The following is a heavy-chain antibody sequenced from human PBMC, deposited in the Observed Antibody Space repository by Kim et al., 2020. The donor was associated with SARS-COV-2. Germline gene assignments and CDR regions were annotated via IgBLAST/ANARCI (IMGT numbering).Heavy chain of an antibody. CDR2: IYYSGST. Sequence: SETLSLTCTVSGGSISSYYWSWIRQPPGKGLEWIGYIYYSGSTNYNPSLKSRVTISVDTSKNQFSLKLSSVTAADTAVYYCARVDYGGNSVDYWGQGTLVTVSS. CDR1: GGSISSYY. V-gene: IGHV4-59*01. CDR3: ARVDYGGNSVDY. J-gene: IGHJ4*02. D-gene: IGHD4-17*01.